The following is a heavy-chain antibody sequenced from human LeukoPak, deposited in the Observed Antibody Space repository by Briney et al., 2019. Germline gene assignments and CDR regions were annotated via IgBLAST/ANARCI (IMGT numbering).Heavy chain of an antibody. Sequence: PSETLSLTCTVSGASFHSDDQYWNWFRPPPGKALEWIGSIHPSGMLYNNPSLESRVTMSRDTSKNHFSLNLNSVTAADTAVYFCSRGLDSRKLGYWGQGILVTVSS. CDR2: IHPSGML. CDR1: GASFHSDDQY. D-gene: IGHD3-22*01. CDR3: SRGLDSRKLGY. J-gene: IGHJ4*02. V-gene: IGHV4-31*03.